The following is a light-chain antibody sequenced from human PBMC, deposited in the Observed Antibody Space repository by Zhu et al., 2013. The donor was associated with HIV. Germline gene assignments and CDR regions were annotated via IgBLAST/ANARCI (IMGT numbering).Light chain of an antibody. CDR1: SSNIGTNT. J-gene: IGLJ2*01. CDR2: NNN. CDR3: ATWDDSQSGVL. Sequence: QSVLTQPPSASGTPGQTVTISCSGSSSNIGTNTVNWYQQLPGTAPKLLIYNNNHRPSGVPDRFSGSKSGTSASLAISGLRSEDEADYYCATWDDSQSGVLFGGGTKLTVL. V-gene: IGLV1-44*01.